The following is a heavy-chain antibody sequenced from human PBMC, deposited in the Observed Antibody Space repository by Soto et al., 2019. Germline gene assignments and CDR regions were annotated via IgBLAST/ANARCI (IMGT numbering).Heavy chain of an antibody. Sequence: PGESLKISCNGSGYSFAGYWITWVRQKPGKGLEWMGRIDPSDSQTYYSPSFRGHVTISVTKSITTVFLQWSSPRASDTAMYYCARQIYDSDTGPNFQYYFDSWGQGTPVTVSS. V-gene: IGHV5-10-1*01. CDR1: GYSFAGYW. CDR2: IDPSDSQT. J-gene: IGHJ4*02. CDR3: ARQIYDSDTGPNFQYYFDS. D-gene: IGHD3-22*01.